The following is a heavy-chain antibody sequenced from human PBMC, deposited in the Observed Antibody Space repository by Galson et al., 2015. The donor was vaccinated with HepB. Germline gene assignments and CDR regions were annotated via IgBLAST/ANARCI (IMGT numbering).Heavy chain of an antibody. CDR3: ARELIGRAWTVIPLTDAMDV. J-gene: IGHJ6*02. V-gene: IGHV1-18*01. CDR1: GYTFTSSG. D-gene: IGHD3/OR15-3a*01. CDR2: ISAYNGNT. Sequence: SVKVSCKASGYTFTSSGISWARQAPGQGLEWMGWISAYNGNTNYAPKLQGRDTMTTDTSTGTAYMELRSLRSDDTVVYYCARELIGRAWTVIPLTDAMDVWGQGTPDTAS.